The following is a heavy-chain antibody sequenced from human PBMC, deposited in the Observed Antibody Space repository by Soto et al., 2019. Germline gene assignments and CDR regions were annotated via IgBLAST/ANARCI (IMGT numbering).Heavy chain of an antibody. CDR2: IWYDGSNK. D-gene: IGHD4-4*01. J-gene: IGHJ5*02. V-gene: IGHV3-33*01. CDR1: GFTFSSYG. CDR3: ARESGALTVSRYNWFDP. Sequence: QVQLVESGGGVVQPGRSLRLSCAASGFTFSSYGMHWVRQAPGMGLDWVAVIWYDGSNKYYADFVKGRFTISRDNSKNTLYLQMNSLRAEDTAVYYCARESGALTVSRYNWFDPWGQGTLVTVSS.